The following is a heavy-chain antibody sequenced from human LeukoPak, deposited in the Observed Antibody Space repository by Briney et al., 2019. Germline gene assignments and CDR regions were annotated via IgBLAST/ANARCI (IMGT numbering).Heavy chain of an antibody. CDR1: GGSISSYY. V-gene: IGHV4-59*08. CDR3: ASQPLSIAAAVS. CDR2: IYYSGST. Sequence: PSETLSLTCTVSGGSISSYYWSWIRQPPGKGLEWIGYIYYSGSTNYNPSLKSRVTISVDTSKTQFSLKLSSVTAADTAVYYCASQPLSIAAAVSWGQGTLVTVSS. D-gene: IGHD6-13*01. J-gene: IGHJ1*01.